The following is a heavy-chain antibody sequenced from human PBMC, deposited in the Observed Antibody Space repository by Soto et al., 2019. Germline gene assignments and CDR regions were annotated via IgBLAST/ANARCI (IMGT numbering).Heavy chain of an antibody. CDR3: ARARQYGVGNRWFDT. CDR2: IYHSEST. V-gene: IGHV4-30-2*01. J-gene: IGHJ5*02. Sequence: SETLSLTCAVSGGSISSGGGYSWSWIRQPPGRGLEWIGYIYHSESTYYNPSLKSRVTLSVDRSKNLFSLSLISLTAADTAVYYCARARQYGVGNRWFDTWGQGALVTVSS. CDR1: GGSISSGGGYS. D-gene: IGHD3-10*01.